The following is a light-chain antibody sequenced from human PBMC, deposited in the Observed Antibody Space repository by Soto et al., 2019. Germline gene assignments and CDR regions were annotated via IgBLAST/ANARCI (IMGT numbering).Light chain of an antibody. CDR3: SSYTSTSTLKV. Sequence: QSALTQPASVSGSPGQSITISCTGTRRDVGGYNYVSWYQQHPGKAPKLVIYEVSDRPSGVSIRFSGSKSGNTASLTISGLQAEDEADYFCSSYTSTSTLKVFGGGTKLTVL. J-gene: IGLJ2*01. CDR2: EVS. CDR1: RRDVGGYNY. V-gene: IGLV2-14*03.